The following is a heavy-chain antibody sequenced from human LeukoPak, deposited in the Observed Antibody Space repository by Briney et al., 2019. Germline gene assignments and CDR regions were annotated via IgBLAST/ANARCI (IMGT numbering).Heavy chain of an antibody. V-gene: IGHV3-30*04. CDR1: GFTFSSYA. D-gene: IGHD4-11*01. CDR2: ISYDGSNK. J-gene: IGHJ4*02. Sequence: GGSLRLSCAASGFTFSSYAMHWVRQAPGKGLEWVAVISYDGSNKYYADSAKGRFTISRDNSKNTLYLQMNSLRAEDTAVYFCARHSPDYLYYFDSWGQGTLVTVSS. CDR3: ARHSPDYLYYFDS.